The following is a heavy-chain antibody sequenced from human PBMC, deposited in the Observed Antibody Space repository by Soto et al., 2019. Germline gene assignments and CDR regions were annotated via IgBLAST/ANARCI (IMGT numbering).Heavy chain of an antibody. Sequence: QVQLVQSGAEVKNPGSSVKVSCKSSGGTYSPYTINWVRQAPGQGLEWMGRIIPFLGVTNYGLKFQARVTITADKATNTAYMELRGLRFADTAVYYCARYWESSVSTWSFGGFWGRGTLVTVSS. J-gene: IGHJ4*02. CDR2: IIPFLGVT. V-gene: IGHV1-69*02. CDR3: ARYWESSVSTWSFGGF. D-gene: IGHD3-16*01. CDR1: GGTYSPYT.